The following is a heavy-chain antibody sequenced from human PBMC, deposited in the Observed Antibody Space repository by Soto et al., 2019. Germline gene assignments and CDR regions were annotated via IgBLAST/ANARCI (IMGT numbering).Heavy chain of an antibody. D-gene: IGHD3-22*01. Sequence: SVNASRKASGYTFTSYGINWVRQAPVRGLEWMGWINPGNGNTKYSQQFQGRVIIDRDTSASTAYMELSSLRSEDTAVYYCARGGYFDSSNYLAYWGLGTLVSVSS. J-gene: IGHJ4*02. V-gene: IGHV1-3*01. CDR1: GYTFTSYG. CDR2: INPGNGNT. CDR3: ARGGYFDSSNYLAY.